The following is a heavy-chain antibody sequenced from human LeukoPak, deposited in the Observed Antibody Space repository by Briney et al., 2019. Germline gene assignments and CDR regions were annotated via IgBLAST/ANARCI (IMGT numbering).Heavy chain of an antibody. J-gene: IGHJ2*01. Sequence: KPSETLSLTCAAYGGSFSGYYWCWIRQPPGKGLEWIGEINHSGSTNYNPSLKSRVTISVDTSKNQFSLRLSPVTAEDTAVYYCARRRQYDSSLFWNFDLWGRGTLVTVSS. CDR2: INHSGST. CDR3: ARRRQYDSSLFWNFDL. CDR1: GGSFSGYY. D-gene: IGHD6-6*01. V-gene: IGHV4-34*01.